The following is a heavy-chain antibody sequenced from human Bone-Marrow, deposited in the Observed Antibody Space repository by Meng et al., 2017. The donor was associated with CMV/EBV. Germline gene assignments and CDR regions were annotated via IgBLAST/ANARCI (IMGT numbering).Heavy chain of an antibody. CDR3: ARGGAIVVVPAAIAY. J-gene: IGHJ4*02. CDR1: GYTFTDYY. Sequence: ASVKVSCKASGYTFTDYYMHWVRQAPGQGLEWMGWINPNSGGTNYAQKFQGRVTMTRDTSISTAYMELSRLRSDDTAVYYCARGGAIVVVPAAIAYWGQGTLVPFAS. V-gene: IGHV1-2*02. CDR2: INPNSGGT. D-gene: IGHD2-2*01.